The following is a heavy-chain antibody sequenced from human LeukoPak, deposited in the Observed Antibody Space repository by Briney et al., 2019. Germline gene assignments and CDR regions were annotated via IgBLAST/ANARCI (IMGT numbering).Heavy chain of an antibody. D-gene: IGHD6-19*01. CDR2: IYHSGST. CDR1: GYSISSGYY. J-gene: IGHJ4*02. CDR3: ATLGIAVAGSFDY. Sequence: SETLSLTCTVSGYSISSGYYWGWIRQPPGKGLEWIGSIYHSGSTYYNPSLKSRVTISVDTSKNQFSLKLSSVTAADTAVYYCATLGIAVAGSFDYWGQGTLVTVSS. V-gene: IGHV4-38-2*02.